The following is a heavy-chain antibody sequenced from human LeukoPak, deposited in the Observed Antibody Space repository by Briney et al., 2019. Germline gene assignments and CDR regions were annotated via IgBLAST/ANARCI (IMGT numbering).Heavy chain of an antibody. CDR2: ISSSGSTI. CDR3: AELGITMIGGV. Sequence: GGSLRLSCAASGFTFTTYSMSWVRQAPGKGLEWVSYISSSGSTIYYADSVKGRFTISRDNAKNSLYLQMNSLRAEDTAVYYCAELGITMIGGVWGKGTTVTISS. V-gene: IGHV3-48*04. CDR1: GFTFTTYS. D-gene: IGHD3-10*02. J-gene: IGHJ6*04.